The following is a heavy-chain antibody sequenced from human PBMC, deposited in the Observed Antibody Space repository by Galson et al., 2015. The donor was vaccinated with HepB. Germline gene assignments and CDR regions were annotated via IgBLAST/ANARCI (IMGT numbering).Heavy chain of an antibody. D-gene: IGHD3-10*01. CDR1: GFTVNSDY. Sequence: SLRLSCAASGFTVNSDYMSWVRQAPGKGLEWVSFIEHDGRTFYADSVKGRFTISRDNLHLYLEMNSLRAEDTAEYYCARVGFYFGSGSETAIFTHWGRGTLVSVSS. CDR3: ARVGFYFGSGSETAIFTH. V-gene: IGHV3-53*01. J-gene: IGHJ4*02. CDR2: IEHDGRT.